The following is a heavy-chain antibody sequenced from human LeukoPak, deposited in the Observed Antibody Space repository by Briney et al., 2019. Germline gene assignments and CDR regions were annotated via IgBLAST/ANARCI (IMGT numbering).Heavy chain of an antibody. V-gene: IGHV1-69-2*01. D-gene: IGHD6-13*01. J-gene: IGHJ4*02. Sequence: ASVKISCKVSGYTFTDYNMHWVQQAPGKGLEWMGLVDPEDGETIYAEKFQGRVTITADTSTDTAYMELSSLRSEDTAVYYCATVSIAAAGTDFDYWGQGTLVTVSS. CDR2: VDPEDGET. CDR1: GYTFTDYN. CDR3: ATVSIAAAGTDFDY.